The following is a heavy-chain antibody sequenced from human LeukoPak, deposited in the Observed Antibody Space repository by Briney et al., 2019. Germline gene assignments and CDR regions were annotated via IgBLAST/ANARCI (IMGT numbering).Heavy chain of an antibody. V-gene: IGHV3-49*04. CDR2: IRSKAYGGTT. D-gene: IGHD3-22*01. CDR1: GFTFGDYA. CDR3: TREDDSSGYYYEGEAFDY. J-gene: IGHJ4*02. Sequence: GGSLRLSCTASGFTFGDYAMSWVRQAPGKGLEWVGFIRSKAYGGTTKYAASIKGRFTISRDDSEGIAYLQMNSLKTEDTATYYCTREDDSSGYYYEGEAFDYWGQGTLVTVSS.